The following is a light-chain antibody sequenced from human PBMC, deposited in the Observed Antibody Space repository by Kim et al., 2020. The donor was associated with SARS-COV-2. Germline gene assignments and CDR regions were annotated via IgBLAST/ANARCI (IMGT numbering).Light chain of an antibody. V-gene: IGLV3-19*01. CDR2: GKN. Sequence: ALGHTVRITCQGASLRSYYASWYQQKPGQAPVLVIYGKNNRPSGIPDRFSGSSSGNTASLTITGAQAEDEADYYCNSRDSSGNHYVFGTGTKVTVL. J-gene: IGLJ1*01. CDR3: NSRDSSGNHYV. CDR1: SLRSYY.